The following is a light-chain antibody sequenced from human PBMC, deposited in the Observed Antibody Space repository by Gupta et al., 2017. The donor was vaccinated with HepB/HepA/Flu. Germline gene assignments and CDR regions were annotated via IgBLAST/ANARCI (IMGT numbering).Light chain of an antibody. CDR1: SSDVGGYNY. V-gene: IGLV2-14*03. CDR2: DVS. J-gene: IGLJ3*02. CDR3: SAYTDSNTVV. Sequence: SALTQPASVSGSPGQSIIISCTGTSSDVGGYNYVCWYQQKPGKAPKLLIYDVSKRPAGASNRFSGSKSGNTASLTISGLQKEDEADYYGSAYTDSNTVVFGGGTKVTVL.